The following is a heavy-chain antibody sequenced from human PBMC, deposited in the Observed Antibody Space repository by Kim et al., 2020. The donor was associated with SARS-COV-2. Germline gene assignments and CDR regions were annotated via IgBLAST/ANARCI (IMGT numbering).Heavy chain of an antibody. J-gene: IGHJ6*02. CDR3: AKDLFVGYSSSWYDLAYYYYGMDV. Sequence: GGSLRLSCAASGFTFDDYAMHWVRQAPGKGLEWVSLISGDGGSTYYADSVKGRFTISRDNSKNSLYLQMNSLRTEDTALYYCAKDLFVGYSSSWYDLAYYYYGMDVWGQGTTFTVSS. D-gene: IGHD6-13*01. CDR2: ISGDGGST. V-gene: IGHV3-43*02. CDR1: GFTFDDYA.